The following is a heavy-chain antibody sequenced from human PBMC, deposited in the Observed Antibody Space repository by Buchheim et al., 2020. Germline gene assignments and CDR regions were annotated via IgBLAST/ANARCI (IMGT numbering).Heavy chain of an antibody. J-gene: IGHJ4*02. CDR1: ESTFSSNW. CDR2: IKQDGSEK. CDR3: SVTTLEY. Sequence: EVQVVESGGGLVQPGGSLRLSCAASESTFSSNWMNWVRQAPGRGLEWVANIKQDGSEKYYVDSLKGRFSILRDNAKKSLYLQMNSLRVEDTAIYYCSVTTLEYWGQGIL. V-gene: IGHV3-7*02. D-gene: IGHD4-17*01.